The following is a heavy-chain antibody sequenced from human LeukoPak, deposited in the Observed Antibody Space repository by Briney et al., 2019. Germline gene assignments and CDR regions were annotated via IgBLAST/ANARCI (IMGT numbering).Heavy chain of an antibody. D-gene: IGHD3-3*01. CDR2: IYYSGST. CDR1: GGPISSYY. Sequence: PSETLSLTCTVSGGPISSYYWSWIRQPPGKGLEWIGYIYYSGSTNYNPSLKSRVTISVDTSKNQFSLKLSSVTAADTAVYYCAREIDDFWSGYTRSDAFDIWGQGTMVTVSS. V-gene: IGHV4-59*01. CDR3: AREIDDFWSGYTRSDAFDI. J-gene: IGHJ3*02.